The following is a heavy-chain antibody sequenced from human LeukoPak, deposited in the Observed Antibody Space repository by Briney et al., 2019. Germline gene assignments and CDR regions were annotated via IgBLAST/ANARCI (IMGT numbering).Heavy chain of an antibody. CDR3: AKDPNYDFWSGAFDY. CDR2: ISGSGGST. V-gene: IGHV3-23*01. J-gene: IGHJ4*02. D-gene: IGHD3-3*01. CDR1: GFTFSSYG. Sequence: PGGTLRLSCAASGFTFSSYGMSWVRQAPGKGLEWVSAISGSGGSTYYADSVKGRFTISRDNSKNTLYLQMNSLRAEDTAVYYCAKDPNYDFWSGAFDYWGQGTLVTVSS.